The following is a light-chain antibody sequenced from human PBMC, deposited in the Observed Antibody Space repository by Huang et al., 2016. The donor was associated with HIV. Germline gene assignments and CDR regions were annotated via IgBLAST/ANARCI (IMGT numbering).Light chain of an antibody. J-gene: IGKJ1*01. V-gene: IGKV3-20*01. Sequence: PGERATISCRASQSVSDNYLAWYQQRPGQAPRLLIYGASRRATGIPDRFGGSGSGTDFTLTISRLEPEDSAVYYCQQYGSSPGTFGQGTKVEIK. CDR3: QQYGSSPGT. CDR1: QSVSDNY. CDR2: GAS.